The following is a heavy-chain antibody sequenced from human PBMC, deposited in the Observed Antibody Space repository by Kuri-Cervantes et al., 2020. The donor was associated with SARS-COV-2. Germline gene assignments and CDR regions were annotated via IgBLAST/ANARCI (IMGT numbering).Heavy chain of an antibody. Sequence: SETLSLTCTVSGGSISSYYWSWIRQPPGKGLEWIGYIYYSGSTNYNPSLKSRVTISVDTSKNQFSLKLSSVAAADTAVYYCASVSSGGYVVGYWGQGTLVTVSS. CDR2: IYYSGST. V-gene: IGHV4-59*08. CDR3: ASVSSGGYVVGY. CDR1: GGSISSYY. D-gene: IGHD6-19*01. J-gene: IGHJ4*02.